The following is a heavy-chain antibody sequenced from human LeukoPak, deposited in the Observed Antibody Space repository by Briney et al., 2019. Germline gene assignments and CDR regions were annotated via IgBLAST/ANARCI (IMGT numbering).Heavy chain of an antibody. CDR3: ARAYIVGATPFDY. D-gene: IGHD1-26*01. CDR1: GFTFSGYE. J-gene: IGHJ4*02. V-gene: IGHV3-48*03. Sequence: GGTLRLSCAASGFTFSGYEMNWVRQAPGKGLEWVSYISSSGSTIYYADSVKGRFTISRDNAQNSLYLQMNSLRGEDTAVYYRARAYIVGATPFDYWVQGALASVSS. CDR2: ISSSGSTI.